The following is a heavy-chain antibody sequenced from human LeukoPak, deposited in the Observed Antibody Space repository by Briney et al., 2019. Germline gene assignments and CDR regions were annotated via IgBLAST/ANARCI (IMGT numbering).Heavy chain of an antibody. Sequence: GRSLRLSCAASGFTFSSYGMHWVRQAPGKGLEWVAVIWYDGSNKYYADSVKGRSTISRDNFKNTLYLQMNSLRAEDTAVYYCAGARRGYSYGHLDYWGQGTLVTVSS. CDR3: AGARRGYSYGHLDY. CDR2: IWYDGSNK. J-gene: IGHJ4*02. D-gene: IGHD5-18*01. CDR1: GFTFSSYG. V-gene: IGHV3-33*01.